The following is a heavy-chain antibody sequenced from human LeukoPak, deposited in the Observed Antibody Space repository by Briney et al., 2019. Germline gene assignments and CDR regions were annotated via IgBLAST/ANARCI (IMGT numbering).Heavy chain of an antibody. J-gene: IGHJ3*02. Sequence: GGSLRPSCAASGFTFSSYSMNWVRQAPGKGLEWVSYISSSSSTIYYADSVKGRFTISRDNAKNSLYLQMNSLRAEDTAVYYCARALLDSSAHDAFDIWGQGTMVTVSS. CDR3: ARALLDSSAHDAFDI. CDR2: ISSSSSTI. V-gene: IGHV3-48*01. D-gene: IGHD3-22*01. CDR1: GFTFSSYS.